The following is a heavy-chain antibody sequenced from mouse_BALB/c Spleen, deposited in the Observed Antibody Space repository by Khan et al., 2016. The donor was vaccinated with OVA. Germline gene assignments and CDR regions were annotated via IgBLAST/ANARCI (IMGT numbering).Heavy chain of an antibody. CDR3: ARICGGDVDY. CDR1: GYSITSDYA. J-gene: IGHJ2*01. CDR2: ISYSGNT. D-gene: IGHD3-3*01. V-gene: IGHV3-2*02. Sequence: VQLQQSGPGLVKPSQSLSLTCTVTGYSITSDYAWNWIRQFPGNKLEWLGFISYSGNTNYNPSLKSRISITRDTSKNQFFLQLNSVTTEDTATYYCARICGGDVDYWGQGTTLTVSS.